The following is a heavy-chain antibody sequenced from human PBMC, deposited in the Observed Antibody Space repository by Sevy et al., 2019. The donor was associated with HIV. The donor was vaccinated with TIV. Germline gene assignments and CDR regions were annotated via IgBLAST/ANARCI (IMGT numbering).Heavy chain of an antibody. J-gene: IGHJ4*02. CDR1: GGSVSSYH. V-gene: IGHV4-59*02. Sequence: SETLSLTCTVSGGSVSSYHWSWIRQPPGKGLEWIGHMYYSGSTNYSPSLKSRVTISRDTSKNQFSLKLSSVTAADTAVYYCATYYGGSGHDYWGQGTLVTVSS. CDR2: MYYSGST. CDR3: ATYYGGSGHDY. D-gene: IGHD3-10*01.